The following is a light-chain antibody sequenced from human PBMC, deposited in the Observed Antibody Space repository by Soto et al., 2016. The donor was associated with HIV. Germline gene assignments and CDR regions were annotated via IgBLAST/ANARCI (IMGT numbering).Light chain of an antibody. J-gene: IGLJ2*01. CDR3: QVWDSSSDHVV. CDR1: TIASKS. Sequence: SVLTQSPSVSVAPGKTARITCEGDTIASKSVHWYQQKPGQAPILVIFDYFDRPSGIPERFSGSNSGNTATLTISRVEAGDEADYYCQVWDSSSDHVVFGGGTKLTVL. V-gene: IGLV3-21*04. CDR2: DYF.